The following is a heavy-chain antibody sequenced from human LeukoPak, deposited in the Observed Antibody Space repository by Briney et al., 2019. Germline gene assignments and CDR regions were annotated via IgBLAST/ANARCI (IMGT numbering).Heavy chain of an antibody. J-gene: IGHJ4*01. Sequence: SETLSLTCTVSGGSIRSGGYYWGWIRQPPGKGLEWIATIYYSGSTYSNPSLKSRVSISVDTSKNQFSLKVTSVTAADTAVYYYARHDILTGYYHLHFDYWGHGTLVTVSS. CDR3: ARHDILTGYYHLHFDY. CDR1: GGSIRSGGYY. D-gene: IGHD3-9*01. V-gene: IGHV4-39*01. CDR2: IYYSGST.